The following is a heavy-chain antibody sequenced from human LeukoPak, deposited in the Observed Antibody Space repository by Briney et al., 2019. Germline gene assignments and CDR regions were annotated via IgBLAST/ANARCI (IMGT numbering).Heavy chain of an antibody. V-gene: IGHV1-24*01. Sequence: ASVKVSCKVSGYTLTELSMHWVRQAPGKGLEWMGGFDPEDGETIYAQKFQGRVTMTEDTSTDTAYMELSSLRSEDTAVYCCATVAAAGTRATTDYWGQGTLVTVSS. CDR2: FDPEDGET. CDR1: GYTLTELS. D-gene: IGHD6-13*01. J-gene: IGHJ4*02. CDR3: ATVAAAGTRATTDY.